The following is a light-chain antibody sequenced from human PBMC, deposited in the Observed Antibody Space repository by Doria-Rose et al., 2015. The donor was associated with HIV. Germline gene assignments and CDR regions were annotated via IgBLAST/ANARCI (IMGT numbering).Light chain of an antibody. V-gene: IGKV4-1*01. J-gene: IGKJ3*01. Sequence: DTRMTQSPESLGMSLGERATLNCKSNQSLLYTSKNYLAWYQQKPGQPPKLLIYWASTRQSGVTARFSGSGSGTDLTLTISSLEAEDVAVYYCQQYYDTPSFGPGTTVDIK. CDR3: QQYYDTPS. CDR2: WAS. CDR1: QSLLYTSKNY.